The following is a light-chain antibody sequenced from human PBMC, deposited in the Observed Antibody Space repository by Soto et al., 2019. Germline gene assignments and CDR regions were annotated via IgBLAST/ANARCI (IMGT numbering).Light chain of an antibody. CDR1: SSDVGGYNY. V-gene: IGLV2-8*01. Sequence: QSALTQPPSASGSPGQSVAISCTGTSSDVGGYNYVSWYRQHPGKAPKLMIYEVNKRPPGVPDRFSGSKSGNTASLTVSGLQAEDEAEYYCHSFHAGVSCYVFGPGTKVTV. CDR3: HSFHAGVSCYV. CDR2: EVN. J-gene: IGLJ1*01.